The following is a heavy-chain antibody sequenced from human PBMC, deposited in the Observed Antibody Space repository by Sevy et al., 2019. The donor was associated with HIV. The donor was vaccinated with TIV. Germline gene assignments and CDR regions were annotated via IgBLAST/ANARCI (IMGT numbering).Heavy chain of an antibody. V-gene: IGHV3-23*01. CDR1: GFTFSSYA. Sequence: GGSLRLSCAASGFTFSSYAMSWVRQAPGKGLEWVSAISGSGDSTYYADSVKGRFTISRDNSKNTLYLQMNSLRAEDTAVYYCAKDGNTMVRGVINDAFDIWGQGTMVTVSS. D-gene: IGHD3-10*01. J-gene: IGHJ3*02. CDR2: ISGSGDST. CDR3: AKDGNTMVRGVINDAFDI.